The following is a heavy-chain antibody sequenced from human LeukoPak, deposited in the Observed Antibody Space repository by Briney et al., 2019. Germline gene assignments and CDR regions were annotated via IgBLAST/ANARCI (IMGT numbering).Heavy chain of an antibody. CDR2: ISGSGGST. Sequence: PGGSLRLSCAASGFTFSSYGMSWVRQAPGKGLEWVSAISGSGGSTYYADSVKGRFTISRDNSKNTLYLQMNSLRAEDTAVYYCAKVNFRIGGFDYWGQGTLVTVSS. J-gene: IGHJ4*02. CDR1: GFTFSSYG. D-gene: IGHD1-26*01. V-gene: IGHV3-23*01. CDR3: AKVNFRIGGFDY.